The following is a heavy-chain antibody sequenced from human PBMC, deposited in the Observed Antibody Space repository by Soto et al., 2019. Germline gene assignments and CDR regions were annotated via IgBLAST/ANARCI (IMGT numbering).Heavy chain of an antibody. CDR1: GFTLSSYA. D-gene: IGHD1-26*01. V-gene: IGHV3-23*01. CDR3: IAIIPKRKWELGP. CDR2: ISGSGGST. Sequence: GGSLRLSCAASGFTLSSYAMSWVRQAPGKGLEWVSAISGSGGSTYYADSVKGRFTIARDNSKNTLYLQMNSLRAEDTAVYYCIAIIPKRKWELGPWGQGTLVTVSS. J-gene: IGHJ5*02.